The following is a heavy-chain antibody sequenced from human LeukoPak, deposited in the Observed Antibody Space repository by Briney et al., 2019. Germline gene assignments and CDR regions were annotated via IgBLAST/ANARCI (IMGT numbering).Heavy chain of an antibody. CDR3: ARLGSCSSTSCYSYYYYYYMDV. CDR2: ISWNSGSM. CDR1: GFTFDDYA. V-gene: IGHV3-9*01. Sequence: PGGSLRLSCAASGFTFDDYAMHWVRQAPGKGLEWVSGISWNSGSMGYADSVKGRFTISRDNAKNSLYLQMNSLRAEDTALYYCARLGSCSSTSCYSYYYYYYMDVWGKGTTVTVSS. D-gene: IGHD2-2*01. J-gene: IGHJ6*03.